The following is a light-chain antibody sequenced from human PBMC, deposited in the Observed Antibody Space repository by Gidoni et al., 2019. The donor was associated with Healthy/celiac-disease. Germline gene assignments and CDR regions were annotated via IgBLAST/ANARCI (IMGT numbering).Light chain of an antibody. CDR3: QQYGSSPYT. Sequence: EIVLPQSPGTLSLSPGERATLSCRDSQSVSSSYLAWYQQKPGQAPRLLIYGASSRATGIPDRFSGSGSGTDFTLTISRLEPEDFAVYYCQQYGSSPYTFGQGTKLEIK. V-gene: IGKV3-20*01. J-gene: IGKJ2*01. CDR2: GAS. CDR1: QSVSSSY.